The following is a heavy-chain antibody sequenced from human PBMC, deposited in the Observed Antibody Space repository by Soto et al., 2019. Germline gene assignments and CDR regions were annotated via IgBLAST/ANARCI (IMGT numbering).Heavy chain of an antibody. J-gene: IGHJ6*02. D-gene: IGHD5-12*01. CDR2: IYYSGST. V-gene: IGHV4-39*01. CDR3: ARLLRHNCYGMDV. CDR1: GGSISSSSYY. Sequence: QLQLQESGPGLVKPSETLSLTCTVSGGSISSSSYYWGWIRQPPGKGLEWIGSIYYSGSTYYNPSLKSRVTISVDTSKNQFSLKLSSVTAADTAVYYCARLLRHNCYGMDVWGQGTTVTVSS.